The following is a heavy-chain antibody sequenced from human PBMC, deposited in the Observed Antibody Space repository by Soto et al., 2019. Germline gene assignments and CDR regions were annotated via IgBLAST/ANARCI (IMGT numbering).Heavy chain of an antibody. V-gene: IGHV2-5*02. J-gene: IGHJ6*02. Sequence: QITLKESGATSVKPTQTLTLTCTCSGFSLSTSGVGVAWIRQPPGKALEWLALIYWDDDKRYRPSLESRLTINKDTSKNQVVLTMTNMDSVDTATYYCAYLPCSGGSCYWFSFSGMDVWGQGTTVTVSS. D-gene: IGHD2-15*01. CDR2: IYWDDDK. CDR1: GFSLSTSGVG. CDR3: AYLPCSGGSCYWFSFSGMDV.